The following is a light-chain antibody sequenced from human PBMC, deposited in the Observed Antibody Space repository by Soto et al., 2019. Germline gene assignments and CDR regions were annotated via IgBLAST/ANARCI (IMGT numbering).Light chain of an antibody. CDR1: STDVGAYKY. CDR3: TSYAGKDNFYV. V-gene: IGLV2-8*01. Sequence: QSALTQPPSASGSPGQSVAISCTGTSTDVGAYKYVSWYQQHPGKAPKLILYKVSERPSGVPDRFSGSKSGNTASLTVSGLQAEDEADYYCTSYAGKDNFYVFGTGTKLTVL. J-gene: IGLJ1*01. CDR2: KVS.